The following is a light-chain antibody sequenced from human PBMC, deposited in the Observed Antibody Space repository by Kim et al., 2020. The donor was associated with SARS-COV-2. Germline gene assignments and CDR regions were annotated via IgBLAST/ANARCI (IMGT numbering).Light chain of an antibody. CDR2: GAF. V-gene: IGKV3-15*01. CDR1: QSVNSN. Sequence: ISPGERVTLSCSARQSVNSNLAWYQQSPGQAPRFLISGAFTRATGVPARFSGSGSGTEFTLTISSLQSEDFAVYYCQQYNDWPLTVGGGTKVDIK. CDR3: QQYNDWPLT. J-gene: IGKJ4*02.